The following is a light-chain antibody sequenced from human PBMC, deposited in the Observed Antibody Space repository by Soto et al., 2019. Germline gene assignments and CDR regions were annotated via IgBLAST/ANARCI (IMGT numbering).Light chain of an antibody. CDR1: QSVSSN. V-gene: IGKV3-15*01. Sequence: IVMTQSPATLSVSPGERATLSCRASQSVSSNLAWYQQQPGQAPRLLIYGASTRATGIPARFSGSGSGTEFTLTISSLHSEDFAVYYCQQYNNWPPRGTFGQGTKVEIK. J-gene: IGKJ1*01. CDR2: GAS. CDR3: QQYNNWPPRGT.